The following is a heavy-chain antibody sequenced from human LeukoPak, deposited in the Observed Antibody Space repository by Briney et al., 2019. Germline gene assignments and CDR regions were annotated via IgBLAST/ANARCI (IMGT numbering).Heavy chain of an antibody. D-gene: IGHD6-6*01. Sequence: GASVTVSFKASGYTFTSYDINWVRQATGQGLEWMGWMNPNSGNTGYAQKFHGRVTITRNTSISTAYMELSRLRSEDTAVYYCARVGGKGQLGYYYYYMDVWGKGTTVTVSS. J-gene: IGHJ6*03. CDR2: MNPNSGNT. CDR3: ARVGGKGQLGYYYYYMDV. CDR1: GYTFTSYD. V-gene: IGHV1-8*03.